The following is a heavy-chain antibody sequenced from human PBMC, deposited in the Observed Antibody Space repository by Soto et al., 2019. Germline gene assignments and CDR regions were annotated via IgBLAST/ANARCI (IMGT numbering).Heavy chain of an antibody. CDR1: GGSISSGGYY. Sequence: KPSETLSLTCTVSGGSISSGGYYWSWIRQHPGKGLEWIGYIYYSGSTYYNPSLKSRVTISVDTSKNQFSLKLSSVTAADTAVYYCAREALGQWLAYGMDVWGQGTTVTVSS. CDR3: AREALGQWLAYGMDV. CDR2: IYYSGST. V-gene: IGHV4-31*03. D-gene: IGHD6-19*01. J-gene: IGHJ6*02.